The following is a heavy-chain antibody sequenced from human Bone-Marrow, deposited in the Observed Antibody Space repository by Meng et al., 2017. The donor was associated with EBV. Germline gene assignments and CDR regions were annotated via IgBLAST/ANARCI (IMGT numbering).Heavy chain of an antibody. Sequence: VQLVQSGAEVKKPGSSVKFSCEASGYTFTGHYMHWVRQAPGQGLEWMGRIDPNSGGADYAQKFQGGVTMTRDTSISTFYMELSRLTSDDTAVYFCARASDYGNDLDYWGQGTLVTVSS. CDR2: IDPNSGGA. J-gene: IGHJ4*02. V-gene: IGHV1-2*06. CDR1: GYTFTGHY. D-gene: IGHD4-11*01. CDR3: ARASDYGNDLDY.